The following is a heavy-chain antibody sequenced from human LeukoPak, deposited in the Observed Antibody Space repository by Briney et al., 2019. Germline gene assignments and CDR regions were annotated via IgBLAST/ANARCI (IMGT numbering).Heavy chain of an antibody. CDR3: AREKSNGWYYFDY. CDR1: GFTFSHYW. V-gene: IGHV3-7*01. CDR2: IKQDGSEK. J-gene: IGHJ4*02. D-gene: IGHD6-19*01. Sequence: GGSLRLSCAASGFTFSHYWMSWVRQTPGKGLEWVANIKQDGSEKYYVDSVKGRFTISRDNTRNSLYLQMSSLRAEDTAVYYCAREKSNGWYYFDYWGQGTLVTVSS.